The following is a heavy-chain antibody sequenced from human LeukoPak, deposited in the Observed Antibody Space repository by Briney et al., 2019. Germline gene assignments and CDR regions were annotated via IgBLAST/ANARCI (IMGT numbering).Heavy chain of an antibody. D-gene: IGHD5-18*01. CDR1: GYTFTNYY. CDR3: ARVRGQLWRTNYFDY. V-gene: IGHV1-46*01. CDR2: INPLGGST. J-gene: IGHJ4*02. Sequence: ASVKVSCTASGYTFTNYYIPWVRQAPGQGLEWMGIINPLGGSTTYAQNFQGRITMTRDTSTSTVYMELSSLRSEDTAVYYCARVRGQLWRTNYFDYWGQGTLVTVSS.